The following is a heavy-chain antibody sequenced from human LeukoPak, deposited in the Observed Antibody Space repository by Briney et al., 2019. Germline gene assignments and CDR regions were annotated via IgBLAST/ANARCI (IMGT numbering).Heavy chain of an antibody. CDR3: AYYYGSGSYLEYYFDY. D-gene: IGHD3-10*01. CDR2: IRYDGSNK. CDR1: GFTFSSYG. J-gene: IGHJ4*02. V-gene: IGHV3-30*02. Sequence: GGSLRLSCAASGFTFSSYGMHWVRQAPGKGLEWVAFIRYDGSNKYYADSVKGRFTISRDNSKNTLYLQMNSLRAEDMAVYYCAYYYGSGSYLEYYFDYWGQGTLVTVSS.